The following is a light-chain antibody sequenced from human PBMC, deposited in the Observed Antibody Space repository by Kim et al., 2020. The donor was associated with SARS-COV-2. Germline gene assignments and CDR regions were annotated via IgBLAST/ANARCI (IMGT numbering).Light chain of an antibody. Sequence: PGERATFSCRTSQSVSSNLAWYQQKPGQAPRLLMYSASIRAPGIPARFSGSGSGTEFTLTISRLQSEDFAVYYCQQYSTWPPALTFGGGTKVDIK. V-gene: IGKV3-15*01. CDR3: QQYSTWPPALT. CDR2: SAS. CDR1: QSVSSN. J-gene: IGKJ4*01.